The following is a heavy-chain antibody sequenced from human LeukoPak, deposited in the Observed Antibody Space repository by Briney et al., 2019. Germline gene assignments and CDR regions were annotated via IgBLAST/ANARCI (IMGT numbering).Heavy chain of an antibody. CDR2: INPNSGGT. CDR1: GYTFTGYY. D-gene: IGHD3-22*01. Sequence: ASVKVSCKDSGYTFTGYYMHWVRQAPGQGLEWMGWINPNSGGTNYAQKFQGRVTMTRDTSISTAYMELSRLRSDDTAVYYCARGGYYYDSSGSLGGPWGQGTLVTVSS. J-gene: IGHJ5*02. CDR3: ARGGYYYDSSGSLGGP. V-gene: IGHV1-2*02.